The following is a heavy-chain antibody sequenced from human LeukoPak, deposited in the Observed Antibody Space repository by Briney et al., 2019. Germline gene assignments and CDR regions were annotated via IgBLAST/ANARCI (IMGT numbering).Heavy chain of an antibody. Sequence: PGGSLRLSCEASGFSFRTYAMHWLRQTPGKGLEWVARISYDGSDDHYADSVKGRFTMSSDNAKNTIYLQMDSLLTADTAVYYCARPHSGTHGTFHLWGQGTMVTVSS. J-gene: IGHJ3*01. CDR3: ARPHSGTHGTFHL. CDR2: ISYDGSDD. D-gene: IGHD1-26*01. CDR1: GFSFRTYA. V-gene: IGHV3-30*04.